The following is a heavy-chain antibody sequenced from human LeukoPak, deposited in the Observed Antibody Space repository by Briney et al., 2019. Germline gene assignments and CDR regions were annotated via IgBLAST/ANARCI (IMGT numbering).Heavy chain of an antibody. V-gene: IGHV4-61*02. CDR2: IYTSGST. Sequence: PSQTLSLTCTVSGGSISSGSYYWSWIRQPAGKGLEWIGRIYTSGSTNYNPSLKSRVTISVDTSKNQFSLRLNSVTAADTAVYYCARGRDGYNFLNRGEYYYFDHWGQGTLVTVSS. J-gene: IGHJ4*02. CDR1: GGSISSGSYY. D-gene: IGHD5-24*01. CDR3: ARGRDGYNFLNRGEYYYFDH.